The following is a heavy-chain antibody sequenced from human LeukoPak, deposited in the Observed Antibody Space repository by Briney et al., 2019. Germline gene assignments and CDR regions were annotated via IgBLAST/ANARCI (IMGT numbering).Heavy chain of an antibody. CDR2: ISWNSGSI. CDR3: AKVGRYYDSSGYRSAFDI. Sequence: QPGRSLRLSCAASGFTFDDYAMHWARQAPGKGLEWVSGISWNSGSIGYADSVKGRFTISRDNAKNSLYLQMNSLRAEDTALYYCAKVGRYYDSSGYRSAFDIWGQGTMVTVSS. J-gene: IGHJ3*02. D-gene: IGHD3-22*01. CDR1: GFTFDDYA. V-gene: IGHV3-9*01.